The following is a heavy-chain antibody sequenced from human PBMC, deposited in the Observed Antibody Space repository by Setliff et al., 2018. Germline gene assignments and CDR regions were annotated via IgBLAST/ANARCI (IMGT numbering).Heavy chain of an antibody. D-gene: IGHD3-10*01. CDR1: GDSISSGNFY. Sequence: PSETLSLTCSVSGDSISSGNFYWTWIRQPAGKGLEWIGHIYTTGRTDYNPSLKSRVTISADTSKNQFSLKLKSVTAADTAVYYCARAPGRNIRGDYWGQGALVTVSS. V-gene: IGHV4-61*09. CDR3: ARAPGRNIRGDY. J-gene: IGHJ4*02. CDR2: IYTTGRT.